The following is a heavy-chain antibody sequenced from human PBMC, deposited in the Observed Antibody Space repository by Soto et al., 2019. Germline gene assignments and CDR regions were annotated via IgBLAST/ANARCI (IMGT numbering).Heavy chain of an antibody. CDR3: AKGPLAWNYSRGYYGMDV. J-gene: IGHJ6*02. Sequence: QVQLVESGGGVVQPGRSLRLSCAASGFTFSSYGMHWVRQAPGKGLEWVAVISYDGSNKYYADSVKGRFTISRDNSQNSRYLQMNSRRDEDTAAYYCAKGPLAWNYSRGYYGMDVWGQGTTGTVSS. CDR1: GFTFSSYG. V-gene: IGHV3-30*18. D-gene: IGHD1-7*01. CDR2: ISYDGSNK.